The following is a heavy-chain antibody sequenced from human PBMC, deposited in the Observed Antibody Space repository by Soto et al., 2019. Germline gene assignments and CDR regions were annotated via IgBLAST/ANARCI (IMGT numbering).Heavy chain of an antibody. Sequence: QVQLVESGGGVVQPGRSLRLSCAASGFTFSKYGMHWVRQAPGKGLEWVAVIWYDGSNKYYADSVKGRFTISRDNSKNSLYLQMNSLRAEDTAVYYCARDEWGSGSLDYWGQGTLVTLSP. CDR3: ARDEWGSGSLDY. V-gene: IGHV3-33*01. D-gene: IGHD3-10*01. CDR2: IWYDGSNK. CDR1: GFTFSKYG. J-gene: IGHJ4*02.